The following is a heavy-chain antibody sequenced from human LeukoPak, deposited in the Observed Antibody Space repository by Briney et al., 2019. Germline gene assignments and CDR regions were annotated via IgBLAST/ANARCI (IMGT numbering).Heavy chain of an antibody. CDR3: ARVLAAAGMNYWFDP. CDR1: GYTFTGYY. Sequence: ASVKVSCKASGYTFTGYYMHWVRQAPGQGLEWMGWINPNSGGTNYAQKFQGRVTMTRDTSISTAYMELRSLRSDDTAVYYCARVLAAAGMNYWFDPWGQGTLVTVSS. CDR2: INPNSGGT. D-gene: IGHD6-13*01. V-gene: IGHV1-2*02. J-gene: IGHJ5*02.